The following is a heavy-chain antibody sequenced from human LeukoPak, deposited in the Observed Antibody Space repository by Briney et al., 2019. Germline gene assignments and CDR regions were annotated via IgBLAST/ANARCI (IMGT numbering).Heavy chain of an antibody. V-gene: IGHV4-31*03. D-gene: IGHD6-13*01. CDR2: IYYSGST. CDR1: GGSISSGGYY. Sequence: PSQTLSLTCTVSGGSISSGGYYWSWIRQHPGKGLEWIGYIYYSGSTYYNPSLKSRVTISVDTSKNQFSLKLSSVTAADTAVYYCASEQTSAAGIWFDPWGQGTLVTVSS. J-gene: IGHJ5*02. CDR3: ASEQTSAAGIWFDP.